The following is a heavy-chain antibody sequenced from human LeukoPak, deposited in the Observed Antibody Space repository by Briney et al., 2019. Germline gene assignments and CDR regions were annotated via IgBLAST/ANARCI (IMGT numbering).Heavy chain of an antibody. V-gene: IGHV3-74*01. Sequence: GGSLRLSCAASGFTLSTYWTHWVRQPPGKGLVWVSRFNSDGNSFADSVKGRFTISRDNAKNTVYLQMNSLRAEDTAVYFCARGYTSGNLDYWGQGALVTVSS. J-gene: IGHJ4*02. CDR3: ARGYTSGNLDY. D-gene: IGHD2-2*02. CDR1: GFTLSTYW. CDR2: FNSDGN.